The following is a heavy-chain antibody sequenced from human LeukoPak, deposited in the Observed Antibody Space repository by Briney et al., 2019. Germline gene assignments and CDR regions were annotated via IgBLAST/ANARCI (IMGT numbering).Heavy chain of an antibody. CDR1: GGSISSGGYS. J-gene: IGHJ5*02. D-gene: IGHD3-10*01. Sequence: PSETLSLTCAVSGGSISSGGYSWSWIRQPPGKGLEWIGYIYHSGSTYYNPSLKSRVTISVDRSKNQFSLKLSSVTAADTAVYYCARSMVRGVIDLDWFDPWGQGTLVTVSS. CDR3: ARSMVRGVIDLDWFDP. V-gene: IGHV4-30-2*01. CDR2: IYHSGST.